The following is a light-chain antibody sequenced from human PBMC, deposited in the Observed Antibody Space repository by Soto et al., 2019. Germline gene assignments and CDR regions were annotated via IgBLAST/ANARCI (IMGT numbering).Light chain of an antibody. J-gene: IGKJ5*01. CDR1: QSVSSSY. CDR2: GAS. Sequence: EIVLTQSPGTLSLSPGETATLSCRAIQSVSSSYLAWYQQKPGQAPRLLVYGASSRATGIPDRFSGSGSGTDFTLTISRLEPEDFSVYYCQQRSNWPSITFGQGTRLEI. CDR3: QQRSNWPSIT. V-gene: IGKV3D-20*02.